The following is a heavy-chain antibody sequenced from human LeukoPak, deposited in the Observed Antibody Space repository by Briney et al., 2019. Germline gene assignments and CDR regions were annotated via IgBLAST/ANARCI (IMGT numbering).Heavy chain of an antibody. CDR3: ARAGYSDY. V-gene: IGHV3-7*04. CDR1: GFTFSSYW. D-gene: IGHD6-13*01. Sequence: GGSLRLSCAPSGFTFSSYWMTWVRQAPGKGLEWVANIKQDGSEKYYVDSVKGRFTISRDNAKNSLYLQMNSLRAEDTAVYYCARAGYSDYWGQGTLVTVSS. J-gene: IGHJ4*02. CDR2: IKQDGSEK.